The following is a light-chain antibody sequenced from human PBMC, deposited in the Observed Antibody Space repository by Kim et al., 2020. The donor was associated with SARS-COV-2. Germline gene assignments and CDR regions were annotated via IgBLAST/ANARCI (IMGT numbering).Light chain of an antibody. CDR2: RNN. Sequence: QAGLTQPPSVSKDLRQTATLTCTGNSNNVGNEGAAWLQQHQGHPLKLLSYRNNNRPSGISERFSASRSGNTASLTITGLQPEDETDYYCSAWDISLDAWVFGGGTQLTVL. CDR1: SNNVGNEG. J-gene: IGLJ3*02. CDR3: SAWDISLDAWV. V-gene: IGLV10-54*04.